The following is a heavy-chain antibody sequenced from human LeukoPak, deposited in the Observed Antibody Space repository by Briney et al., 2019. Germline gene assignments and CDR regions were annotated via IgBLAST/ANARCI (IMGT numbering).Heavy chain of an antibody. Sequence: SETLSLTCTVSGGSISSSSYYWGWIRQPPGKGLEWIGSIYYSGSTYYNPSPKSRVTISVDTSKNQFSLKLSSVTAADTAVYYCARLITGTLDYWGQGTLVTVSS. J-gene: IGHJ4*02. V-gene: IGHV4-39*01. CDR1: GGSISSSSYY. CDR2: IYYSGST. CDR3: ARLITGTLDY. D-gene: IGHD1-20*01.